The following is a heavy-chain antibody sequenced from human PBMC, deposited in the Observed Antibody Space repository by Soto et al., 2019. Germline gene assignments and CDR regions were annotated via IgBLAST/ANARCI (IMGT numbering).Heavy chain of an antibody. D-gene: IGHD2-21*02. CDR2: INPNSGGT. CDR3: ARETARLRGHDAFDI. J-gene: IGHJ3*02. V-gene: IGHV1-2*04. CDR1: GYTFTGYY. Sequence: QVQLVQSGAEVKKPGASVKVSCTASGYTFTGYYMHWLRQAPGQGLEWMGWINPNSGGTNYAQKFQGWVTMTRDTSISTAYMELSSLRCDDTAVYYCARETARLRGHDAFDIWGQGTMVTVSS.